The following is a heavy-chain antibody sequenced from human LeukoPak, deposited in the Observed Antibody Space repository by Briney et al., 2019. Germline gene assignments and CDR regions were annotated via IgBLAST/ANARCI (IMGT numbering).Heavy chain of an antibody. V-gene: IGHV4-34*01. D-gene: IGHD6-19*01. Sequence: PSETLSLTCAVYGETFSGYYWTWIRQPPGKGLEWIGEINHSGSTNYHPSLKSRVTISVDPSKNQFSLKLSSVTAADTAVYYCARAREAEALDYLGQGTLVTVSS. CDR3: ARAREAEALDY. CDR1: GETFSGYY. J-gene: IGHJ4*02. CDR2: INHSGST.